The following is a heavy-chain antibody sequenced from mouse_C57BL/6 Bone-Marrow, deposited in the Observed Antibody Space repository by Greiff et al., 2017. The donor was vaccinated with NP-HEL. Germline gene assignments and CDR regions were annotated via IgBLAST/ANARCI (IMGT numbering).Heavy chain of an antibody. D-gene: IGHD2-3*01. CDR2: IYPRGGST. V-gene: IGHV1-85*01. Sequence: QVQLQQSGPELVKPGASVKLSCKASGYTFTSYGINWVKQRPGQGLEWIGEIYPRGGSTKYNEKFKGKATLTVDKSSSTAYMELHSLTSEDSAVYFCARGDAYYEYFDVWGPGTTVTVSS. CDR1: GYTFTSYG. J-gene: IGHJ1*01. CDR3: ARGDAYYEYFDV.